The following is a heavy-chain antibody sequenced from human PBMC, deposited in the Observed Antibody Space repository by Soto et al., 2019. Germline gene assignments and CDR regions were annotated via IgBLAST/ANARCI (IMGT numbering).Heavy chain of an antibody. J-gene: IGHJ4*02. CDR1: GFAFSSYA. V-gene: IGHV3-30-3*01. CDR3: ARDVSGSGD. CDR2: ISYDGSNK. Sequence: QVQLVEAGGGVVQPGRSLRLSCAASGFAFSSYAMHWVRQAPGKGLEWGAGISYDGSNKYYADSVEGRFTISRDNSKNTLFLQMNSLRAEDTAVYYCARDVSGSGDWGQGTLVTVSS. D-gene: IGHD3-10*01.